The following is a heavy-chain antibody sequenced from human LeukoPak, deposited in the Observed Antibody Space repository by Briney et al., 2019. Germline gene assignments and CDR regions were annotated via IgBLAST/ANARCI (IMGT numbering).Heavy chain of an antibody. Sequence: SQTLSLTCTVSGGSISSYYWSWIRQPPGKGLEWMGYIYYSGSTNNNTSLKSRVTISVDTSKNQFSVKLSSVTAADTAVYYCARASIFGVAPYYMDVWGKGTTVTVS. CDR2: IYYSGST. CDR3: ARASIFGVAPYYMDV. CDR1: GGSISSYY. J-gene: IGHJ6*03. D-gene: IGHD3-3*01. V-gene: IGHV4-59*01.